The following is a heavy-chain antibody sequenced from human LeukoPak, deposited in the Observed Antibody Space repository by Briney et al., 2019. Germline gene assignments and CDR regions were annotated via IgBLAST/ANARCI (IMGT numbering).Heavy chain of an antibody. J-gene: IGHJ4*02. V-gene: IGHV3-23*01. D-gene: IGHD3-10*01. Sequence: GGSLRLSCAASGFTFSSYAMSWVRQAPGKGLEWVSAISGSGGCTYYADSVKGRFTISRDNSKNTLDLQMNSLRAEDTAVYYFAKGRYGSGPLIDYWGQGTLVTVSS. CDR3: AKGRYGSGPLIDY. CDR1: GFTFSSYA. CDR2: ISGSGGCT.